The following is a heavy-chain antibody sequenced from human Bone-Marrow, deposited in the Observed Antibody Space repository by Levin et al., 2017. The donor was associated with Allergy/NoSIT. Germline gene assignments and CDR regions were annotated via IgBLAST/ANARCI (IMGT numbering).Heavy chain of an antibody. CDR1: GFTFSNYA. CDR2: ISSNGAGT. V-gene: IGHV3-64*01. CDR3: ARESLGYDILTGYYKGAYYFDY. D-gene: IGHD3-9*01. Sequence: GESLKISCSASGFTFSNYALHWVRQAPGKGLEYVSTISSNGAGTYYANSVKGRFTISRDNSKNTLYLQMGSLRAEDTAVYYCARESLGYDILTGYYKGAYYFDYWGQGTLVTVSS. J-gene: IGHJ4*02.